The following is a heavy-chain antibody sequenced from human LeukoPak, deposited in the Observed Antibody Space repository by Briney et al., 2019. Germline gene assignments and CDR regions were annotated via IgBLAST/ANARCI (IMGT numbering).Heavy chain of an antibody. Sequence: GGSLRLSCAASWFTVITNDMTWVRQAPGKGLEWVSVLYSDGNTKYADSVQGRFTISRDNSKNTLYLGMNSLSPDDTAVYYCARGVEPLAANTLAYWGQGTLVTVSS. V-gene: IGHV3-53*01. D-gene: IGHD1-14*01. J-gene: IGHJ4*02. CDR3: ARGVEPLAANTLAY. CDR1: WFTVITND. CDR2: LYSDGNT.